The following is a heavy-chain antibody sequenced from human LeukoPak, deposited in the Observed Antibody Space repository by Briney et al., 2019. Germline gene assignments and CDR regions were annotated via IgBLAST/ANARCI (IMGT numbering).Heavy chain of an antibody. CDR2: INHSGST. CDR3: ARSPIFGVVIPFDY. D-gene: IGHD3-3*01. V-gene: IGHV4-34*01. J-gene: IGHJ4*02. CDR1: GGSFSGYY. Sequence: PSETLSLTCAVYGGSFSGYYWSWIRQPPGKGLEWIGEINHSGSTNYNPSLKSRVTISVDTSKNQFSLKLSSVTAADTAVYYCARSPIFGVVIPFDYWGQGTLVTVSS.